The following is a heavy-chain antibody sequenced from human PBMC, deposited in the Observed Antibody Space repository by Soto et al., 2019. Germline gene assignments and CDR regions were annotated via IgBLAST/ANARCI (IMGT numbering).Heavy chain of an antibody. CDR1: GFTFSSYA. V-gene: IGHV3-30-3*01. J-gene: IGHJ6*02. D-gene: IGHD4-4*01. CDR3: ARDTVTTSYYYYGMDV. Sequence: PGGSLRLSCAASGFTFSSYAMHWVRQAPGKGLEWVAVISYDGSNKYYADSVKGRFTISRDNSKNTLYLQMNSLGAEDTAVYYCARDTVTTSYYYYGMDVWGQGTTVTVSS. CDR2: ISYDGSNK.